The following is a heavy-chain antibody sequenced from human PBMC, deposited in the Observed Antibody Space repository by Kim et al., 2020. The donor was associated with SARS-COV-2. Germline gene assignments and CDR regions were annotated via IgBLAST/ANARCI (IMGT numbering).Heavy chain of an antibody. Sequence: KCRFTISRDNSKNTLYLQMNSLRAEDTDVYYCARDAAAADLYYYYYYMDVWGKGTTVTVSS. D-gene: IGHD6-13*01. J-gene: IGHJ6*03. V-gene: IGHV3-30*07. CDR3: ARDAAAADLYYYYYYMDV.